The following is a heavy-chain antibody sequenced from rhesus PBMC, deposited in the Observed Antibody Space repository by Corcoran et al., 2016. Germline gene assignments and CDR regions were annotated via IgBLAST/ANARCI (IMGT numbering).Heavy chain of an antibody. CDR2: ISYDGNKK. V-gene: IGHV3-54*02. J-gene: IGHJ5-1*01. D-gene: IGHD1-20*01. CDR3: ARDQANKGFDV. CDR1: GFTFSSYG. Sequence: EVQLVESGGGLVQPGGSLRLSCAASGFTFSSYGMHWVRQAPGKGLEWVAVISYDGNKKYYADSVKDRFTISRDNSKNMLYLQRNKLKLEDTAVYYCARDQANKGFDVWGPGVLVTVSS.